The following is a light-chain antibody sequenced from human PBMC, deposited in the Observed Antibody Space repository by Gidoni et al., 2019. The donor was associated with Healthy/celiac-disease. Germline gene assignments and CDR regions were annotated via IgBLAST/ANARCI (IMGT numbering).Light chain of an antibody. Sequence: DIQMTQSPSTLSASVGDRVTITCRASQSISSWLAWYPQKPGKAPKLLIYKASSLESGVPSMFSGSGSGTELTLTISSLQPDDFATYYCQQYNSYPYTFGQGTKLEIK. V-gene: IGKV1-5*03. CDR2: KAS. CDR3: QQYNSYPYT. CDR1: QSISSW. J-gene: IGKJ2*01.